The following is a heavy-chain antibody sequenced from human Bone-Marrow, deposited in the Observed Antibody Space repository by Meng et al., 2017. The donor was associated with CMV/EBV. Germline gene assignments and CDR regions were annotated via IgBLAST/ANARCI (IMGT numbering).Heavy chain of an antibody. CDR2: ISHDGSNK. CDR1: GFIFSNYA. Sequence: GESLKISCAASGFIFSNYAMHWVRQAPGKGLEWVAVISHDGSNKYDADSVKGRFTIFRDNSKNTLYLQMNSLRAEDTAVYYCGRGGTRWIKVYYFDSWGQGTLVTVSS. J-gene: IGHJ4*02. V-gene: IGHV3-30-3*01. CDR3: GRGGTRWIKVYYFDS. D-gene: IGHD2-2*03.